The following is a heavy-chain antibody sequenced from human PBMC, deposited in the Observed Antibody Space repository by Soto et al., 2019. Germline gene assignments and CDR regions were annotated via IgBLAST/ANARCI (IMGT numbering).Heavy chain of an antibody. J-gene: IGHJ4*02. Sequence: GGSLRLSCAASGFSFSDTYMSWIRQAPGKGLEWLSDISPTGSGRYYGDSVKGLFTVSRVNAKNSLFLQMNSLTADDSAVYYCATQNSVLVPGHGGPLPSDIWGQGTLVTVSS. CDR3: ATQNSVLVPGHGGPLPSDI. CDR1: GFSFSDTY. V-gene: IGHV3-11*01. D-gene: IGHD2-8*01. CDR2: ISPTGSGR.